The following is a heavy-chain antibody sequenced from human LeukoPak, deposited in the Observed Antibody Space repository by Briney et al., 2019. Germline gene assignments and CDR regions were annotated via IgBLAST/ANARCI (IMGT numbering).Heavy chain of an antibody. CDR2: IYYSGST. V-gene: IGHV4-38-2*02. Sequence: PSETLSLTCSVSGYSISSDYYWGCIRQPPGKGLEWIGFIYYSGSTYYNPPLKSRVTISVDTSKNQFSLKLSSVTAADTAMYYCARYDVWGTYRAFDYWGQGTLVTVSS. J-gene: IGHJ4*02. D-gene: IGHD3-16*02. CDR1: GYSISSDYY. CDR3: ARYDVWGTYRAFDY.